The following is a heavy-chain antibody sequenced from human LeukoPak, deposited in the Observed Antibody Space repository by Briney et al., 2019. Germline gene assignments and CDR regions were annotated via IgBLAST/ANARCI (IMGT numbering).Heavy chain of an antibody. D-gene: IGHD2-15*01. Sequence: GGSLRLSCAASGFTFSSDAMSWVRQAPGKGLEWVSAISGSGGSTYYADSVKGRFTISRDNSKNTLYLQMNSLRAEDTAVYYCTRRGRYCSGGSCYSFDYWGQGTLVTVSS. V-gene: IGHV3-23*01. CDR3: TRRGRYCSGGSCYSFDY. CDR2: ISGSGGST. J-gene: IGHJ4*02. CDR1: GFTFSSDA.